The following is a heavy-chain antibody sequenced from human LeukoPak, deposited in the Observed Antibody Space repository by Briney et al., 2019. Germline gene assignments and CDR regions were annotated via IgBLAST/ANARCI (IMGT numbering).Heavy chain of an antibody. D-gene: IGHD5-18*01. V-gene: IGHV1-2*02. J-gene: IGHJ4*02. CDR2: INPNSGGT. CDR3: ARVNLLQLWLGYDY. CDR1: GYTLTELS. Sequence: ASVKVSCKVSGYTLTELSMHWVRQAPGKGLEWMGWINPNSGGTNYAQKFQGRVTMTRDTSISTAYMELSRLRSDDTAVYYCARVNLLQLWLGYDYWGQGTLVAVSS.